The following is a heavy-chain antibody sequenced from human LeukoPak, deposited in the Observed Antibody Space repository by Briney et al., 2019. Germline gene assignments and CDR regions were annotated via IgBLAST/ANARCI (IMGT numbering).Heavy chain of an antibody. CDR2: ISYDGSNK. J-gene: IGHJ4*02. V-gene: IGHV3-30*18. CDR1: GFTFSSYG. D-gene: IGHD4-17*01. CDR3: AKDRYGFDY. Sequence: GGSLRLSCAASGFTFSSYGMHWVRQAPGKGLEWVAVISYDGSNKYYADSVKGRFTISRDNSKNTLDLQMNSLRAEDTAVYYCAKDRYGFDYWGQGTLVTVSS.